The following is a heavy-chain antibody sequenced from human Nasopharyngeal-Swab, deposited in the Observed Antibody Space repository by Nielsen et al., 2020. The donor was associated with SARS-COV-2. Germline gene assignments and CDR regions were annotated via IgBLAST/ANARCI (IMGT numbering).Heavy chain of an antibody. CDR1: GFTVSSNY. CDR2: IYSGGST. V-gene: IGHV3-66*01. CDR3: ARATFADWYLDL. J-gene: IGHJ2*01. Sequence: LSLTCAASGFTVSSNYMSWVRQAPGKGLEWVSVIYSGGSTYYADSVKGRFTISRDNSKNTLYLQMNSLRAEDTAVYYCARATFADWYLDLWGRGTLVTVSS. D-gene: IGHD2/OR15-2a*01.